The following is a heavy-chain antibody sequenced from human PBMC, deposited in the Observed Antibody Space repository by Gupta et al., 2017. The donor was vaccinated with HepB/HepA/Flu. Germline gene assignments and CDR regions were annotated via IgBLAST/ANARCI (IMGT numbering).Heavy chain of an antibody. V-gene: IGHV4-34*01. CDR2: INHSGST. Sequence: QVQLQQRGAGLLKPSETLSLTCAVSGGSFSGSYWSWIRQPPGKGLEWIGEINHSGSTNYNPSLKSRVTISVDTSKNQFSRKLSSVTAAETAVYYCARYRPLPADSGRPGGVDYGGQGTMVTVSS. CDR1: GGSFSGSY. D-gene: IGHD1-26*01. CDR3: ARYRPLPADSGRPGGVDY. J-gene: IGHJ4*02.